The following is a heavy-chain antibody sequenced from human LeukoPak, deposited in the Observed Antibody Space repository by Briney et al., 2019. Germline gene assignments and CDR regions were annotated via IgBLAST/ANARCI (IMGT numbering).Heavy chain of an antibody. V-gene: IGHV4-59*01. Sequence: SETLSLTCTVSGGSISNYYWSWIRQPPGKGLEWIGYIYYSGSTNYNPSLKSRVTISVDTSKNQFSLKLSSVTAADTAVYYCARASMGWPFDYWGQGTLVTVSS. CDR1: GGSISNYY. CDR3: ARASMGWPFDY. D-gene: IGHD6-19*01. J-gene: IGHJ4*02. CDR2: IYYSGST.